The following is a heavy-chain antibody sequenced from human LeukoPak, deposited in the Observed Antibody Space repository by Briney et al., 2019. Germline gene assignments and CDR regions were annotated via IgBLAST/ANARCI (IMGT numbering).Heavy chain of an antibody. Sequence: GGSLRLSCVASGFTFSNYYMNWIRQAPGKGLEWVSYISSSGSPIYYADSLKGRFTISRDNAKNSLYLQMNSLRAEDTAVYYCAREVLPAAMGIDYWGQGTLVTVSS. CDR2: ISSSGSPI. V-gene: IGHV3-11*04. D-gene: IGHD2-2*01. CDR3: AREVLPAAMGIDY. CDR1: GFTFSNYY. J-gene: IGHJ4*02.